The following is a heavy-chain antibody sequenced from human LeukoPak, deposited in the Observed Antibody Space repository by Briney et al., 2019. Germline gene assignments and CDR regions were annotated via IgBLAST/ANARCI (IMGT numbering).Heavy chain of an antibody. Sequence: GGSLRLSCAASGLIFSNYSMNWVRQAPGKGLEWVSCMSSSSSDIYYADSLKGRFTISRDNAKNSLHLQMNSLRAEDTAVYYCAREGLVLLWFGELFGYFDYWGQGTLVTVSS. D-gene: IGHD3-10*01. CDR1: GLIFSNYS. CDR2: MSSSSSDI. J-gene: IGHJ4*02. CDR3: AREGLVLLWFGELFGYFDY. V-gene: IGHV3-21*01.